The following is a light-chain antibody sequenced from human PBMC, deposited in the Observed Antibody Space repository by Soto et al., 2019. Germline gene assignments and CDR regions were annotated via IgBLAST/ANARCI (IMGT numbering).Light chain of an antibody. CDR2: TNN. Sequence: QSVLTQPPSASGTPGQRVTISCSGSSSNVGSNPVDWYQQLPGTAPKVLIYTNNQRPAGVPDRFSGSKSGTSASLAINGLQSEDETNYYCAAWDDSLNAVVFGGGTKLTVL. J-gene: IGLJ2*01. CDR1: SSNVGSNP. V-gene: IGLV1-44*01. CDR3: AAWDDSLNAVV.